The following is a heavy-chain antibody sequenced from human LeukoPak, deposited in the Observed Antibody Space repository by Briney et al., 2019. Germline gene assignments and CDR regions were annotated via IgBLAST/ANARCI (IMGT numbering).Heavy chain of an antibody. D-gene: IGHD2-2*01. CDR3: ARDVVVVPAASVPTYYYMDV. V-gene: IGHV3-21*01. CDR1: GFTFSSYS. CDR2: ISSSSSYI. J-gene: IGHJ6*03. Sequence: GGSLRLSCAASGFTFSSYSVNWVRQAPGKGLEWVSSISSSSSYIYYADSVKGRFTISRDNAKNSLYLQMNSLRAEDTAVYYCARDVVVVPAASVPTYYYMDVWGKGTTVTISS.